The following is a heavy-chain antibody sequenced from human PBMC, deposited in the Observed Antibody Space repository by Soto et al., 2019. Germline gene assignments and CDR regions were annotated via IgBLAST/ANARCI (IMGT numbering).Heavy chain of an antibody. V-gene: IGHV3-23*01. CDR1: GFIFNAYA. Sequence: EVQLLESGGGLVQPGGSLRLSCAASGFIFNAYAMTWVRQAPGKGLEWVSAIGGSGGNTYYAASVKGRFTISRDNSKDTVALEINRLRVDDTAVYFCARVASDYINSADHWGQGILVTVSS. D-gene: IGHD4-4*01. CDR3: ARVASDYINSADH. CDR2: IGGSGGNT. J-gene: IGHJ4*02.